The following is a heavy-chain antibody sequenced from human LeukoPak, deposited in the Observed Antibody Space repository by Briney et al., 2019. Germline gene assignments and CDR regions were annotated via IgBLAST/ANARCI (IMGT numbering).Heavy chain of an antibody. CDR1: GGSFSGYY. CDR3: ARVGIMGVELRYFDWLSPFDY. CDR2: INHSGST. D-gene: IGHD3-9*01. V-gene: IGHV4-34*01. Sequence: SETLSLTCAVYGGSFSGYYWSWIRQPPGKGLEWIGEINHSGSTNYNPSLKSRVTISVDTSKNQFSLKLSSVTAADTAVYYCARVGIMGVELRYFDWLSPFDYWGQGTLVTVSS. J-gene: IGHJ4*02.